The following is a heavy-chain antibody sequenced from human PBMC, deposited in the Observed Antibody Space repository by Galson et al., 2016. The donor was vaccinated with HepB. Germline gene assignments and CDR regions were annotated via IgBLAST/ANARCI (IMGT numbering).Heavy chain of an antibody. CDR3: AKRDLLWFGDPNAFDV. V-gene: IGHV3-30*18. D-gene: IGHD3-10*01. Sequence: SLRLSCAASGFTFTNYGMNWLRQALGKGLEWVAYITNDGSKRYFADSVKGRFTIPRDNAKNTLFLHMSSLRAEDTAVYYCAKRDLLWFGDPNAFDVWGQGTMVTVSS. CDR1: GFTFTNYG. CDR2: ITNDGSKR. J-gene: IGHJ3*01.